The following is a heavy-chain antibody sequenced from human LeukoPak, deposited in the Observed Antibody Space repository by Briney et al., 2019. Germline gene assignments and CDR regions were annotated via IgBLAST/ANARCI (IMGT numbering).Heavy chain of an antibody. D-gene: IGHD3-10*01. CDR2: IYYTGST. Sequence: SETLSLTCTVSGASISSYYWSWIRQPPGKGLEWIGYIYYTGSTNYNPSLKSRVTISVDTSKNQFSLKLSSVTAADTAVYYCARDRDGSGAYDYWGQGTLVTVSS. CDR1: GASISSYY. V-gene: IGHV4-59*12. J-gene: IGHJ4*02. CDR3: ARDRDGSGAYDY.